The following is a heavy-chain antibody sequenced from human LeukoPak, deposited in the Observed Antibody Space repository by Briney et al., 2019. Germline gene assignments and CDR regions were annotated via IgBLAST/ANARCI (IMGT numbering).Heavy chain of an antibody. CDR3: ARGYCSSTSCYRLNYYYYMDV. Sequence: SETLSLTCAVYGGSFSGYYWSWIRQPPGKGLEWIGEINHSGSTNYNPSLKSRVTISVDTSKNQFFLKLSSVTAADTAVYYCARGYCSSTSCYRLNYYYYMDVWGKGTTVTVSS. J-gene: IGHJ6*03. CDR2: INHSGST. CDR1: GGSFSGYY. D-gene: IGHD2-2*02. V-gene: IGHV4-34*01.